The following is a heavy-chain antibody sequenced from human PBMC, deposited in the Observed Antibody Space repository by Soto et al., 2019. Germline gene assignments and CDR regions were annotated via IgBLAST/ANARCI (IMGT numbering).Heavy chain of an antibody. J-gene: IGHJ4*02. D-gene: IGHD2-21*02. V-gene: IGHV1-8*01. CDR3: ARTRLCGGDCYSAYYFDF. Sequence: ASVKVSCKASGYTFPNYDINWVRQATGQGLEWMGWMNPSSGNTGYVQKFQGRVTMTRNTSTSTAYMELTSLTSDDTAVYYCARTRLCGGDCYSAYYFDFRGPGNPGHRLL. CDR1: GYTFPNYD. CDR2: MNPSSGNT.